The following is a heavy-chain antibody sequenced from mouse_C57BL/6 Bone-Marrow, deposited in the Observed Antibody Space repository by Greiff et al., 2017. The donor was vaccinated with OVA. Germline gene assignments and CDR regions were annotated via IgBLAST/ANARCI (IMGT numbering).Heavy chain of an antibody. CDR2: ISYSGST. Sequence: EVKVIESGPGLAKPSQTLSLTCSVTGYSITSDYWNWIRKFPGNKLEYMGYISYSGSTYYNPSLKSRISITRDTSKNQYYLQLDSVTTEDTATYYCARSVYDGYFYFDYWGQGTTLTVSS. J-gene: IGHJ2*01. D-gene: IGHD2-3*01. V-gene: IGHV3-8*01. CDR1: GYSITSDY. CDR3: ARSVYDGYFYFDY.